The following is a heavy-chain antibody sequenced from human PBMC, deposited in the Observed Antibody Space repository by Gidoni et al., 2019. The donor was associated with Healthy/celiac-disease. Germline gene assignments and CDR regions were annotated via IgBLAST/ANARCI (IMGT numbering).Heavy chain of an antibody. V-gene: IGHV4-39*01. CDR3: ARRAGYCGGDCYSFLDY. J-gene: IGHJ4*02. CDR1: GGSISSSSYY. Sequence: QLQLQESGPGLVKPSETLSLTCTVSGGSISSSSYYWGWIRQPPGKGLEWIGSIYYSGSTYYNPSLKSRVTISVDTSKNQFSLKLSSVTAAGTAVYYCARRAGYCGGDCYSFLDYWGQGTLVTVSS. D-gene: IGHD2-21*02. CDR2: IYYSGST.